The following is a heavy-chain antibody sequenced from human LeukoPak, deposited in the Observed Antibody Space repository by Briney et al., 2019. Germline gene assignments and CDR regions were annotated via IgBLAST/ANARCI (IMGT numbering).Heavy chain of an antibody. CDR2: IKPDGSEK. J-gene: IGHJ4*02. CDR1: GFSISRYW. V-gene: IGHV3-7*01. Sequence: GSLTLSCAPSGFSISRYWMTWVRQAPGKGLELLANIKPDGSEKYYVDSVKGPFRISIDNAKTSLYLQMNSLRVEDTAVYCCARDERGPTHWGQGTLVIVSS. CDR3: ARDERGPTH.